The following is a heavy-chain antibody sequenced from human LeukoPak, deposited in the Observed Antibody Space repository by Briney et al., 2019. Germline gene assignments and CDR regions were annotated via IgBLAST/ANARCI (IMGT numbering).Heavy chain of an antibody. J-gene: IGHJ4*02. CDR1: GFTLSDYY. D-gene: IGHD4-23*01. CDR2: ISSGSTI. V-gene: IGHV3-11*01. CDR3: ARDSKDRTVVNVTF. Sequence: KPGGSLRLSCAASGFTLSDYYMSWIRQAPGKGLEWVSYISSGSTIYYADSVKGRFTISRDNAKNSLYLQMNSLRAEDTAVYYCARDSKDRTVVNVTFWGQGTLVTVSS.